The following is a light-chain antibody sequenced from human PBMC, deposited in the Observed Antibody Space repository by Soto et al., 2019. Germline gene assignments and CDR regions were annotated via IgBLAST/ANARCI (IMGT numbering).Light chain of an antibody. J-gene: IGKJ4*01. CDR2: AAS. CDR1: QGISSW. V-gene: IGKV1-12*01. Sequence: DVQMTQSPSSVAASVGDRVTVTCRASQGISSWLAGYQQKPGKAPKLLIYAASSLQSGVSSRFSGSGSGTHFTLTISSLQPEDFATYYCQQADSFPLTFGGGTKVEIK. CDR3: QQADSFPLT.